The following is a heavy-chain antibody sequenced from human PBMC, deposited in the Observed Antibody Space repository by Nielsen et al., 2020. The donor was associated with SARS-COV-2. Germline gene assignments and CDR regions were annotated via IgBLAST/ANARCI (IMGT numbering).Heavy chain of an antibody. CDR2: IHHSGYT. Sequence: SETLSLTCSVSGGPMHNYYWNWIRQPPGKGLEWIGYIHHSGYTIYNPSLNSRVTISVDTSKNQFSLKLSSVTAADTAVYYCARHEPRGGAYYYDSSGYYSYDAFDIWGQGTMVIVSS. J-gene: IGHJ3*02. CDR1: GGPMHNYY. D-gene: IGHD3-22*01. CDR3: ARHEPRGGAYYYDSSGYYSYDAFDI. V-gene: IGHV4-59*08.